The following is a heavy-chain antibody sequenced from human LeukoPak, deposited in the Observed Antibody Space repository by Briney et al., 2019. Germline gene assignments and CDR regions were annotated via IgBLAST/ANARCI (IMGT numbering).Heavy chain of an antibody. CDR2: IYSGGST. V-gene: IGHV3-66*01. D-gene: IGHD4-17*01. J-gene: IGHJ4*02. Sequence: PGGSLRLSCAASGFTVSSNYMSWVHQAPGKGLEWVSVIYSGGSTYYADSVKGRFTISRDNSKNTLYLQMNSLRAEDTAVYYCAGTTVTNLGDYWGQGTLVTVSS. CDR3: AGTTVTNLGDY. CDR1: GFTVSSNY.